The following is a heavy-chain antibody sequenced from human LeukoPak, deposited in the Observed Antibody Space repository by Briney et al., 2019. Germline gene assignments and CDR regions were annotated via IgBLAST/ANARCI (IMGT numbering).Heavy chain of an antibody. CDR2: MSSSSSYI. CDR1: GFTFCGYS. Sequence: PGGSVRLSCAASGFTFCGYSMKWLRQAPGKGREWVSSMSSSSSYIYYADSAKDRFTISRDNAKNSLYLQMNSLRAEDTAVYYCARDHRDGFLDYWGQGTLVTVSS. J-gene: IGHJ4*02. V-gene: IGHV3-21*01. CDR3: ARDHRDGFLDY. D-gene: IGHD5-24*01.